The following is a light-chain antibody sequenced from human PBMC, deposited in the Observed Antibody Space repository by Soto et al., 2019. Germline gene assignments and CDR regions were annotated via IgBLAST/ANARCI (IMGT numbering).Light chain of an antibody. V-gene: IGKV3-15*01. CDR1: QSIRDN. CDR3: QHYHVWRIS. CDR2: DAS. Sequence: EIVLTQSPATLSVSPGERATLSCRASQSIRDNLAWYQQKPGQTPRFLISDASTRATTIPARFSGSGSGTEFTLTINRLQSEDFAVYYCQHYHVWRISFGHGTRLEIK. J-gene: IGKJ5*01.